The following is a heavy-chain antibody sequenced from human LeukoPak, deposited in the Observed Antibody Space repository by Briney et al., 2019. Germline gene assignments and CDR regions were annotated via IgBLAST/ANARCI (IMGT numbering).Heavy chain of an antibody. D-gene: IGHD6-19*01. CDR3: ASRAGGQWLVLWYFDL. Sequence: SETLSLTCTVSGGSISSYYWSWIRQPPGKGLEWIGEINHSGSTNYSPSLKSRVTISVDTSKKQFSLKLSSVTAADTAVYYCASRAGGQWLVLWYFDLWGRGTLVTVSS. V-gene: IGHV4-34*01. CDR1: GGSISSYY. CDR2: INHSGST. J-gene: IGHJ2*01.